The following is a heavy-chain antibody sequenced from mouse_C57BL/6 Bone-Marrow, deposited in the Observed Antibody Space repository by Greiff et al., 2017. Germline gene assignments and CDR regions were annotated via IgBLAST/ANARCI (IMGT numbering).Heavy chain of an antibody. Sequence: EVKLMESGPGLVNPSQSLSLTCSVTGYSITRGYYWTWIRQFPGNKLEWMGYISYDGSHNYNPSLKNRLPITRDTSKNQFFLKLNSVTTVDTATYYGTRWGDAYFDYWGRGTTLTVSS. CDR3: TRWGDAYFDY. CDR2: ISYDGSH. CDR1: GYSITRGYY. J-gene: IGHJ2*01. D-gene: IGHD3-3*01. V-gene: IGHV3-6*01.